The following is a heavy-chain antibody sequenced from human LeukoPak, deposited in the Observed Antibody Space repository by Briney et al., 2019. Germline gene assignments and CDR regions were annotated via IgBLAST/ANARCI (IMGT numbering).Heavy chain of an antibody. Sequence: SQTLSLTCTVSGGSISSGSYYWSWIRQPAGRGLEWIGRIYTSVSTNYNPSLKSRVTISVDTSKNQLSLKLSSVAAADTAVYYCARRSLAVADDYWGQGTLVTVSS. D-gene: IGHD6-19*01. CDR1: GGSISSGSYY. V-gene: IGHV4-61*02. CDR2: IYTSVST. J-gene: IGHJ4*02. CDR3: ARRSLAVADDY.